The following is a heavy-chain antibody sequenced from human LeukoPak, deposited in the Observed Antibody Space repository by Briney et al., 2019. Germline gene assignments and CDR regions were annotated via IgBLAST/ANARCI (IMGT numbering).Heavy chain of an antibody. V-gene: IGHV4-39*01. Sequence: SETLSLTCTVSGDSISSSNDYWGWIRQPPGKGLEWIGTVYYSGTTYYNPSLQSRVTISVDTSKNQFSLRQTSVTAADTAVYYCARRGRNYSDSSGRYFDYWGQGTLVTVSS. CDR2: VYYSGTT. J-gene: IGHJ4*02. CDR1: GDSISSSNDY. CDR3: ARRGRNYSDSSGRYFDY. D-gene: IGHD3-22*01.